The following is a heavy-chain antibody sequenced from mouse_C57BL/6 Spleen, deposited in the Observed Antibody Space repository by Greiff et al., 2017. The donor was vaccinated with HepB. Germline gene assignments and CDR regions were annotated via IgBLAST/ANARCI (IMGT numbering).Heavy chain of an antibody. J-gene: IGHJ1*03. Sequence: EVKVVESEGGLVQPGSSMKLSCTASGFTFSDYYMAWVRQVPEKGLEWVANINYDGSSTYYLDSLKSRFIISRDNAKNILYLQMSSLKSEDTATYYCAREGGAPGYFDVWGTGTTVTVSS. V-gene: IGHV5-16*01. CDR1: GFTFSDYY. CDR3: AREGGAPGYFDV. CDR2: INYDGSST.